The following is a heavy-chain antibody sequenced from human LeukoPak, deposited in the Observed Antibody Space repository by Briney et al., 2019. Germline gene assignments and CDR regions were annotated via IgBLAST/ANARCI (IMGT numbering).Heavy chain of an antibody. CDR2: ISWNSGSI. J-gene: IGHJ4*02. D-gene: IGHD6-19*01. Sequence: GGSLRLSCAASGFTFDDYAMHWVRQAPGKGLEWVSGISWNSGSIGYADSVKGRFTTSRDNAKNSLYLQMDSLRSDDTAVYYCARETKDLGQSMAVAGLRPFDYWGQGTLVTVSS. V-gene: IGHV3-9*01. CDR3: ARETKDLGQSMAVAGLRPFDY. CDR1: GFTFDDYA.